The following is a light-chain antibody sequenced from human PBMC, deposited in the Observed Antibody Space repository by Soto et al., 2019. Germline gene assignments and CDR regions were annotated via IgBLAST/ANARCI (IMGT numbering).Light chain of an antibody. CDR1: SSDVGGYNY. Sequence: QSVLTQPASVSGSPGQSITISCTGTSSDVGGYNYVSWYQQHPGKAPKLMIYDVSNRPSGVSNRFSGSKSGNTASLTISGLQAEDEAEYYCSSYTSSSTLFYVFGTGTKVTVL. CDR2: DVS. CDR3: SSYTSSSTLFYV. J-gene: IGLJ1*01. V-gene: IGLV2-14*01.